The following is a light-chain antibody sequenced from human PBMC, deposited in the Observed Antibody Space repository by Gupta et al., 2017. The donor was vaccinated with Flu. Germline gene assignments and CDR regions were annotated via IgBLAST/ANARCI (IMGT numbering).Light chain of an antibody. V-gene: IGLV2-14*04. Sequence: SSDVGGYNYVSWYQQHPGKAPKLMIYDISNRPSGVSNRFSGSKSGNTASLTISGLQAEDEADYYCSSYTSSSTLVFGGGTKLTVL. CDR3: SSYTSSSTLV. CDR2: DIS. CDR1: SSDVGGYNY. J-gene: IGLJ3*02.